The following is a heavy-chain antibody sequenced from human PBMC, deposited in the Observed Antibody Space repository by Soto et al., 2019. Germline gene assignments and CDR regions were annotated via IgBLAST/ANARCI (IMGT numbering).Heavy chain of an antibody. J-gene: IGHJ4*02. CDR3: ARHYDISGYADYFDY. V-gene: IGHV4-39*01. CDR1: CGSMSSSSYY. Sequence: SETLSLICTVSCGSMSSSSYYWSWIRQPPGNVLGWIGSIYYSGSTYYNPSLKSRVTISVDTSKNQFSLKLSSVTAADTAVYYCARHYDISGYADYFDYWGQGTLLTVYS. D-gene: IGHD3-22*01. CDR2: IYYSGST.